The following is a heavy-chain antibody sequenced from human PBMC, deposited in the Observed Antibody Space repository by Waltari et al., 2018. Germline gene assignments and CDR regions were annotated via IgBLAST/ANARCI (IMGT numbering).Heavy chain of an antibody. CDR2: IYTSGST. J-gene: IGHJ4*02. D-gene: IGHD3-3*01. Sequence: VQLQESGPGLVQPSQTLSLTCTVSGGSISSCSYYWSCIRPPAGKGLEWIGYIYTSGSTNYNPALKSRVTISVDTSKNQFSLKLSSVTAADTAVYYCARGYYDFWSGYYTAYFDYWGQGTLVTVSS. CDR3: ARGYYDFWSGYYTAYFDY. CDR1: GGSISSCSYY. V-gene: IGHV4-61*09.